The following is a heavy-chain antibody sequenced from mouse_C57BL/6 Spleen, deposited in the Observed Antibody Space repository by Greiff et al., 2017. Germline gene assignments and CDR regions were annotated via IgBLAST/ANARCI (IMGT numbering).Heavy chain of an antibody. CDR2: INPNNGGT. CDR3: AREALLLRKFAY. J-gene: IGHJ3*01. V-gene: IGHV1-22*01. CDR1: GYTFTDYN. Sequence: EVQLQQSGPELVKPGASVKMSCKASGYTFTDYNMHWVKQSHGKSLEWIGYINPNNGGTSYNQKFKGKATLTVNKSSSTAYMELRSLTSEDSAVYYCAREALLLRKFAYWGQGTLVTVSA. D-gene: IGHD1-1*01.